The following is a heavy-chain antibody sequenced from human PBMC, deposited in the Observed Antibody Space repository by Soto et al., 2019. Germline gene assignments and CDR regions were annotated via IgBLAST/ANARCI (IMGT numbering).Heavy chain of an antibody. Sequence: QVQLQESGPGLVKPSETLSLTCTVSGGSISSYYWSWIRQPPGKGLEWIGYIYYSGSTNYNPSLKRRVTIAVDTSENQCALTLSSVTAADTAVYYCARPHGGSSGSDNWFDPWGQGTLVTVSS. CDR3: ARPHGGSSGSDNWFDP. V-gene: IGHV4-59*01. J-gene: IGHJ5*02. CDR2: IYYSGST. D-gene: IGHD6-25*01. CDR1: GGSISSYY.